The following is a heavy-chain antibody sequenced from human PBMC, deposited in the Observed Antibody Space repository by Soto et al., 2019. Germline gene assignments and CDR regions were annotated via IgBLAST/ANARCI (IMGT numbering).Heavy chain of an antibody. Sequence: GGSLRLSCAASGFTFSSYDMHWVRQATGKGLEWVSAIGTAGDKYYPGSVKGRFTISRENAKNSLYLQMNSLRAEDTAVYYCARDSGGYSYGSPYYYYYYGMDVWGQGTTVTVSS. CDR3: ARDSGGYSYGSPYYYYYYGMDV. D-gene: IGHD5-18*01. J-gene: IGHJ6*02. V-gene: IGHV3-13*01. CDR2: IGTAGDK. CDR1: GFTFSSYD.